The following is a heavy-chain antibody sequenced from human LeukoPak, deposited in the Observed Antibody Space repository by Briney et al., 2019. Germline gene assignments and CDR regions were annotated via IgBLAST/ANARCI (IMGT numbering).Heavy chain of an antibody. CDR3: ARKITGTTLEFDY. CDR2: IKQDGSEK. CDR1: GFTFSSYA. J-gene: IGHJ4*02. V-gene: IGHV3-7*01. D-gene: IGHD1-7*01. Sequence: PGGSLRLSCAASGFTFSSYAMSWVRQAPGKGLEWVANIKQDGSEKYYVDSVKGRFTISRDNAKNSLYLQMNSLRAEDTAVYYCARKITGTTLEFDYWGQGTLVTVSS.